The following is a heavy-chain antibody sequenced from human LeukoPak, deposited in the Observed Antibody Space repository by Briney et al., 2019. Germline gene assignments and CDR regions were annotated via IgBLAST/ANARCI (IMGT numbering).Heavy chain of an antibody. Sequence: GGSLRLSCAASGFTFTNNAMSWVRQAPGKGLEWVSYISSSSSTIYYADSVKGRFTISRDNAKDSLYLQMNSLRAEDTAVYYCARVRNGDYADYWGQGTLVTVSS. CDR1: GFTFTNNA. CDR2: ISSSSSTI. J-gene: IGHJ4*02. V-gene: IGHV3-48*04. D-gene: IGHD1-1*01. CDR3: ARVRNGDYADY.